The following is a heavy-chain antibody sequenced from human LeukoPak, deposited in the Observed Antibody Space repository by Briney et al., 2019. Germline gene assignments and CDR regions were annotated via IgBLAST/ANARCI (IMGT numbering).Heavy chain of an antibody. D-gene: IGHD3-22*01. CDR3: YITMIVVVGNYFDY. CDR1: GGSISSYY. V-gene: IGHV4-38-2*02. J-gene: IGHJ4*02. CDR2: IYHSGST. Sequence: KPSETLSLTCTVSGGSISSYYWGWIRQPPGKGLEWIGSIYHSGSTYYNPSLKSRVTISVDTSKNQFSLKLSSVTAADTAVYYCYITMIVVVGNYFDYWGQGTLVTVSS.